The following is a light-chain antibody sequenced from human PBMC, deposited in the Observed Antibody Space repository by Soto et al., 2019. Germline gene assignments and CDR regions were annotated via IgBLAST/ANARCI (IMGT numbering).Light chain of an antibody. CDR1: QSISRW. Sequence: DIQMTQSPSTLSASVGDRVTITCRASQSISRWLAWYQQKPGKAPRLLIHDASSLQSGVPSRFSGSGSGTEFTLTISSLQPVDFATYYCQQHQIYWSLGQGTKVEIK. CDR2: DAS. J-gene: IGKJ1*01. CDR3: QQHQIYWS. V-gene: IGKV1-5*01.